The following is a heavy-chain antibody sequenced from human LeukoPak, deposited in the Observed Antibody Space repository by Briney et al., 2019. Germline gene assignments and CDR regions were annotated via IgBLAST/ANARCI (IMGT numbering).Heavy chain of an antibody. CDR1: GYTFTSYY. Sequence: GASVKVSCKASGYTFTSYYMHWVRQAPGQGLEWMGIINPSGGSTSYAQKFQGRVTMTRDMSTSTVYMELSSLRSEDTAVYYCARDLRGYSYGPNDAFDIWGQGTMVTVSS. J-gene: IGHJ3*02. D-gene: IGHD5-18*01. CDR3: ARDLRGYSYGPNDAFDI. V-gene: IGHV1-46*01. CDR2: INPSGGST.